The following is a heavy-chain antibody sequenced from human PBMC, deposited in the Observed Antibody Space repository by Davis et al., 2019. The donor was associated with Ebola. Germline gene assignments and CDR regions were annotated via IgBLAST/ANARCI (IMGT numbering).Heavy chain of an antibody. Sequence: SETLSLTCAVYGGSFSGYSWSWIRQPPGKGLEWIGYIYHSGSTYYNPSLKSRVTISVDRSKNQFSLKLSSVTAADTAVYYCAAIVVVPAAIFGDYYYYGMDVWGQGTTVTVSS. D-gene: IGHD2-2*02. V-gene: IGHV4-30-2*01. CDR2: IYHSGST. CDR1: GGSFSGYS. CDR3: AAIVVVPAAIFGDYYYYGMDV. J-gene: IGHJ6*02.